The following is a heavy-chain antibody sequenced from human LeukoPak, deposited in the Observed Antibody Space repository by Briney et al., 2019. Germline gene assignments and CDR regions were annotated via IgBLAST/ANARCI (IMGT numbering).Heavy chain of an antibody. CDR3: ARDRGYCSSTSCYSWFDR. Sequence: PSETLSLTCTVSGGSISSDDYYWRWSRQPPGKGLQWFVYIYYSGSTYYNPSLKSRVTISVDTSKNQFSLKLSSVTAADTAVYYCARDRGYCSSTSCYSWFDRWGQGTLVTVSS. J-gene: IGHJ5*02. CDR2: IYYSGST. CDR1: GGSISSDDYY. D-gene: IGHD2-2*01. V-gene: IGHV4-30-4*08.